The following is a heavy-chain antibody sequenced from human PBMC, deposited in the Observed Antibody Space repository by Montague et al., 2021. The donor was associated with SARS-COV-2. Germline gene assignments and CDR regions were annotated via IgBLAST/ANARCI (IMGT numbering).Heavy chain of an antibody. J-gene: IGHJ6*02. V-gene: IGHV6-1*01. CDR2: TYYRSKWYS. CDR1: GDSVSSNSVA. Sequence: CAISGDSVSSNSVAWSWIRQSPSRGLEWLGGTYYRSKWYSDYAPSVRGRLTVNPDASKNEFSLQLNSVTPEDTAIYYCTSGREGNYNVMDVWGQGTTVTVSS. CDR3: TSGREGNYNVMDV. D-gene: IGHD1-1*01.